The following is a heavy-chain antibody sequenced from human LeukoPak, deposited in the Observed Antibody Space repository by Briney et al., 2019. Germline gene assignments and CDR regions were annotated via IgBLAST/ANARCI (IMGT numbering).Heavy chain of an antibody. D-gene: IGHD1-26*01. Sequence: SVKVSCKASGGTFSSYAISWVRQAPGQGLEWMGWISAYNGNTNYAQKLQGRVTMTTDTSTSTAYMELRSLRSDDTAVYYCVRDLKRSRARWENLGFDPWGQGTLVTVSS. CDR2: ISAYNGNT. J-gene: IGHJ5*02. V-gene: IGHV1-18*01. CDR3: VRDLKRSRARWENLGFDP. CDR1: GGTFSSYA.